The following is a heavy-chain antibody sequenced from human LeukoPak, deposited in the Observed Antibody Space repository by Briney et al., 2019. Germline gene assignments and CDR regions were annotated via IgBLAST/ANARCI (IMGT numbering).Heavy chain of an antibody. D-gene: IGHD3-22*01. CDR3: ARGGDYYDSSGRSYNWFDP. CDR2: FYYSGST. V-gene: IGHV4-59*01. J-gene: IGHJ5*02. Sequence: PSETLSLTCTVSGGSISSYYWSWIRQPPGKGLEWIGYFYYSGSTNYNPSLKSRVTISVDTSKNQFSLKLSSVTAADTAVYYCARGGDYYDSSGRSYNWFDPWGQGTLSPSPQ. CDR1: GGSISSYY.